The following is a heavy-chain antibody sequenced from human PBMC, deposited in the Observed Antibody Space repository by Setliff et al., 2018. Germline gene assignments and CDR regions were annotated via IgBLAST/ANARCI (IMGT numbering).Heavy chain of an antibody. V-gene: IGHV1-18*01. D-gene: IGHD1-26*01. Sequence: ASVKVSCKVSGYIFNTFGISWVRRAPGQGLEWIGWIGPYNGDTKYAQKLQDRVTMTIDTSTSTAYVEVRSLRSDDTALYYCARSPPNRGVGQGHHMDVWGKGTSVTVSS. CDR2: IGPYNGDT. CDR1: GYIFNTFG. CDR3: ARSPPNRGVGQGHHMDV. J-gene: IGHJ6*03.